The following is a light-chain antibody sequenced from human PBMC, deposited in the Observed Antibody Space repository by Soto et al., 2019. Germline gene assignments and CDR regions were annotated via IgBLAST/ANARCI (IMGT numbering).Light chain of an antibody. CDR3: MQGSLWPLT. CDR1: LSLLSGDGNTY. V-gene: IGKV2-30*01. Sequence: DVVLTQSPLSLPVSLGQPASISCRSSLSLLSGDGNTYLNWFQQRPGQSQRRLHYKVSNRDSGVPDRFSASGSGTHFTLKISRVEAEDVGVYYCMQGSLWPLTFVRGTKVE. CDR2: KVS. J-gene: IGKJ4*01.